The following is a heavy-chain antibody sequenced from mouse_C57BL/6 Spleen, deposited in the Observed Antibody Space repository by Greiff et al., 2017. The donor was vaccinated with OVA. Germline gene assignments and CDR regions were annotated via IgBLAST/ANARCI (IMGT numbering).Heavy chain of an antibody. J-gene: IGHJ4*01. CDR3: ARGTARATPYAMDY. D-gene: IGHD3-2*01. CDR1: GYTFTSYW. V-gene: IGHV1-64*01. CDR2: IHPNSGST. Sequence: QVQLQQPGAELVKPGASVKLSCKASGYTFTSYWMHWVKQRPGQGLEWIGMIHPNSGSTNYNEKFKSKATLTVDKSSSTAYMQLSSLTSEDSAVYYGARGTARATPYAMDYWGQGTSVTVSS.